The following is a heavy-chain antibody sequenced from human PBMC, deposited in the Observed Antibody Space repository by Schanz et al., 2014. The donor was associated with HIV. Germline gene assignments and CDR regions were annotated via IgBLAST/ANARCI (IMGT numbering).Heavy chain of an antibody. CDR2: ISSSSSYI. J-gene: IGHJ5*02. Sequence: VQLVESGGRVVQSGRSLRLSCVASGFTFSSYSMHWLRQAPGRGLEWVSYISSSSSYIFYADSVKGRFTISRDNAKKSLYLQMDSLRGEDTAVYYCARDPNTQAWFDPWGHGTLVIVSS. V-gene: IGHV3-21*01. CDR3: ARDPNTQAWFDP. D-gene: IGHD2-2*02. CDR1: GFTFSSYS.